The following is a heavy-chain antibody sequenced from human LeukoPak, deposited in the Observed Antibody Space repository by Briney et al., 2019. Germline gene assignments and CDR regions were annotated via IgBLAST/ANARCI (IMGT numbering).Heavy chain of an antibody. J-gene: IGHJ4*02. Sequence: SETLSLTCAVYGGSFSGYYWSWIRQPPGKGLEWIGEINHSGSTNYNPSLKSRVTISVDTSKNQFSLKLSSVTAADTAVYYCARRYIVVVVAAQTSFDYWGQGTLVTVSS. V-gene: IGHV4-34*01. D-gene: IGHD2-15*01. CDR1: GGSFSGYY. CDR2: INHSGST. CDR3: ARRYIVVVVAAQTSFDY.